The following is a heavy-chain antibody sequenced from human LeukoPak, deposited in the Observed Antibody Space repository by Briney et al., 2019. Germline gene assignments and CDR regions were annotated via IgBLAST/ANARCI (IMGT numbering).Heavy chain of an antibody. Sequence: PSETLSLTCTVSGASISSYSWSWFRRPPGKGLEWIGYIYYSGNTNYNPSLKSRVTISADTPKDQFSLKLSSVTAADTAVYYCARKAASDWYFDLWGRGTLVTVSS. CDR2: IYYSGNT. CDR1: GASISSYS. J-gene: IGHJ2*01. V-gene: IGHV4-59*08. CDR3: ARKAASDWYFDL. D-gene: IGHD6-13*01.